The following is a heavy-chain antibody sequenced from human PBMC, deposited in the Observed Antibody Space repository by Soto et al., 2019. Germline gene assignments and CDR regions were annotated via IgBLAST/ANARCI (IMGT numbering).Heavy chain of an antibody. V-gene: IGHV4-59*02. Sequence: SETLSLTCTVSGASVSTGYWSWIRQPPGKGLEWIAYIYYSVTSYNPSLKSRVSISLDTSKNQFSLKLSSVTAADTAVYYCARTYDGSGPNSGGYSFDIWGQGTMVTVSS. CDR3: ARTYDGSGPNSGGYSFDI. CDR2: IYYSVT. J-gene: IGHJ3*02. D-gene: IGHD3-22*01. CDR1: GASVSTGY.